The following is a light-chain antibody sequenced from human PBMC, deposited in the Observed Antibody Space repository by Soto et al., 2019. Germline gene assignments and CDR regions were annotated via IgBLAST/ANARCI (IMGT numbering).Light chain of an antibody. CDR2: GAS. CDR1: QVFRTNY. CDR3: QQYASLPLT. V-gene: IGKV3-20*01. Sequence: EIVLTQSPGTLSLSSGEKATLSCRASQVFRTNYLAWYQQKPGQAPRLLIYGASSRATGIPDRFGGSGSGTDFTLTISRLEPEDFAVYYCQQYASLPLTFGGGTKVEIK. J-gene: IGKJ4*01.